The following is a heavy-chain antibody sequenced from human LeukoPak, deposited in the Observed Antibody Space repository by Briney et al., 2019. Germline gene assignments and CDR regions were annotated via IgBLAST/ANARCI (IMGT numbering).Heavy chain of an antibody. CDR2: FDPEDGET. J-gene: IGHJ3*02. Sequence: ASVKVSCKVSGYTLTELSMHWVRQAPGKGLEWMGGFDPEDGETIYAQKFQGRVTMTEDTSTDTAYMELSSLRSEDTAVYYCAESPHYYDSSGYPLLDAFDIWGQGTMVTVSS. CDR1: GYTLTELS. D-gene: IGHD3-22*01. CDR3: AESPHYYDSSGYPLLDAFDI. V-gene: IGHV1-24*01.